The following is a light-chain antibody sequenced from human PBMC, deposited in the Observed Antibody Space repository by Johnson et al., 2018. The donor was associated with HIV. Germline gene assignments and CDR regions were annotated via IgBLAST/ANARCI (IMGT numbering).Light chain of an antibody. J-gene: IGLJ1*01. Sequence: QSVLTQSPSVSAAPGQKVTISCSGSSSNIGNNYVSWYQQFPGAAPKLLIYEDNKRPSGIPDRFSGSKSGTSATLGITGLQTGDEADYYCATWDRSLTIGGGFSTGSKLTVL. CDR3: ATWDRSLTIGGG. CDR2: EDN. V-gene: IGLV1-51*02. CDR1: SSNIGNNY.